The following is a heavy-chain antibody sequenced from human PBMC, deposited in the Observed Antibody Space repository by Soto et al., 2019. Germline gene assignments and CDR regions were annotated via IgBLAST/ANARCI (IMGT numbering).Heavy chain of an antibody. V-gene: IGHV1-46*01. J-gene: IGHJ4*02. CDR1: GYTFTNYY. CDR3: ARDRSVTPPPGY. Sequence: ASVNVSCKASGYTFTNYYLHWVRQVPGQGLEWVAMINPGGGSTSYAQKFQGRITVTRDTSTSTVYMELRSLRSDDTAVYYCARDRSVTPPPGYWGQATLVTVSS. D-gene: IGHD3-16*02. CDR2: INPGGGST.